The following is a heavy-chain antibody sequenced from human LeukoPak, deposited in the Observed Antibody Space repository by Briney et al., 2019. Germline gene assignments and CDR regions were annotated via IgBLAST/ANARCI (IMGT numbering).Heavy chain of an antibody. CDR2: ISHSNTYI. V-gene: IGHV3-21*01. CDR1: GFTFSTYS. J-gene: IGHJ4*02. CDR3: ARESVVATGPDY. D-gene: IGHD5-12*01. Sequence: GGSLRLSCAASGFTFSTYSMNWVRQVPGKGLEWVASISHSNTYIDYADSVKGRFIISRDNAKNSLYLQMNSLRAEDTAVYYCARESVVATGPDYWGQGTLVTVSS.